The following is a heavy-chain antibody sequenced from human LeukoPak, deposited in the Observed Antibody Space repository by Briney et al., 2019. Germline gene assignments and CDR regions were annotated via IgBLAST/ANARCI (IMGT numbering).Heavy chain of an antibody. V-gene: IGHV3-74*03. Sequence: GGSLRLSCTASGFTFSGHWIHWVRQPPGMGLVWVSRINERGTDSMYAESVKGRFTISRDNAKNTVYLQMNSLRAEDTAIYYCAISGGYWAWADWGQGSLVTVSS. J-gene: IGHJ4*02. CDR3: AISGGYWAWAD. CDR2: INERGTDS. CDR1: GFTFSGHW. D-gene: IGHD1-26*01.